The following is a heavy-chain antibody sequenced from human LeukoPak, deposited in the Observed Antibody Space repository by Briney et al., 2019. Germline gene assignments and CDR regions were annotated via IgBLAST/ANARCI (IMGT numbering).Heavy chain of an antibody. CDR3: ARKQLAGNWYFDL. D-gene: IGHD6-13*01. J-gene: IGHJ2*01. Sequence: SETLSLTCAVYGGSFSGYYWSWIRQPPRKGLEWLGEINHSGSTNYNPSLKSRVTISVDTSKNQLSLKLGSVTAADTAVYYCARKQLAGNWYFDLWGRGTLVTVSS. V-gene: IGHV4-34*01. CDR2: INHSGST. CDR1: GGSFSGYY.